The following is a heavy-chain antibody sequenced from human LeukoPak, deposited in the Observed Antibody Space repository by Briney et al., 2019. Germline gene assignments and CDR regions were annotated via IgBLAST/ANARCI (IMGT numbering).Heavy chain of an antibody. CDR3: ARSPGISVAGVDDAFDI. D-gene: IGHD6-19*01. CDR2: INGDGRHT. Sequence: GGSLRLSCAASGFTFSSYWINWVRQAPGKGLVWVSHINGDGRHTGYADSVKGRFTISRDNAKDTVYLQMNGLRAEDTAVYYCARSPGISVAGVDDAFDIWGQGTMVTVSS. CDR1: GFTFSSYW. V-gene: IGHV3-74*01. J-gene: IGHJ3*02.